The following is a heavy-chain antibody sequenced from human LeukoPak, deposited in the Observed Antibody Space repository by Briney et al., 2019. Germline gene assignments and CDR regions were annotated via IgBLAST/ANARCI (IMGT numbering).Heavy chain of an antibody. V-gene: IGHV3-74*01. CDR2: INTDGSST. J-gene: IGHJ6*03. CDR3: ARDYQLRFMDV. Sequence: GGSLRLSCAASGFTFSSYWMHWVRQAPGKGLVWVSRINTDGSSTSYADSVKGRFTISRDNAKNTPYLQMNSLRAEDTAVYYCARDYQLRFMDVWGKGTTVTVSS. CDR1: GFTFSSYW. D-gene: IGHD2-2*01.